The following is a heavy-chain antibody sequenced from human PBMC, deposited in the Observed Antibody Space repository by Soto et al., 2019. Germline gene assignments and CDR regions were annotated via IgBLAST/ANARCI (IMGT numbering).Heavy chain of an antibody. CDR1: GFTFSSYG. V-gene: IGHV3-30*18. J-gene: IGHJ4*02. CDR2: ISYDGSNK. CDR3: AKEDGVAWTDY. D-gene: IGHD3-3*01. Sequence: QVQLVESGGGVVQPGRSLRLSCAASGFTFSSYGMHWVRQAPGKGLEWVAVISYDGSNKYYADSVKGRFTISRDNSKNTLYLPMNSLRAEDTAVYYCAKEDGVAWTDYWGQGTLVTVSS.